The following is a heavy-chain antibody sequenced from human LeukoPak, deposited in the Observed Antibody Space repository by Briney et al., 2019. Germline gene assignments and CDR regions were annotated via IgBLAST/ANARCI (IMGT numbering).Heavy chain of an antibody. J-gene: IGHJ3*02. CDR1: GFTFSSYS. Sequence: GGSLRLSCAASGFTFSSYSMNWVRQAPGKGLEWVSSISSSSSYIYYADSVKGRFTISRDNAKNSLYLQMNSLRAEDTAVYYCARVYDPGDAFDIWGQGTMVTVSS. D-gene: IGHD5/OR15-5a*01. CDR3: ARVYDPGDAFDI. CDR2: ISSSSSYI. V-gene: IGHV3-21*01.